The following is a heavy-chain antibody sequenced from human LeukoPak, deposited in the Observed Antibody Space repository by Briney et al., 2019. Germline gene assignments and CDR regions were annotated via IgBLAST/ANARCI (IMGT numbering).Heavy chain of an antibody. CDR2: ISSSSSTI. D-gene: IGHD6-13*01. J-gene: IGHJ4*02. V-gene: IGHV3-48*01. CDR1: GFTFSSYS. Sequence: GGSLGLSCAASGFTFSSYSMNWVRQAPGKGLEWVSYISSSSSTIYYADSVKGRFTISRDNAKNSLYLQMNSLRAEDTAVHYCASIAAAGDDYWGQGTLVTVSS. CDR3: ASIAAAGDDY.